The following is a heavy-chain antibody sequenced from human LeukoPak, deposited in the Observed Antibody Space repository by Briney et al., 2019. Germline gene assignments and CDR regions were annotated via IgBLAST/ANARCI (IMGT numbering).Heavy chain of an antibody. Sequence: SETLSLTCAVYGGSFSGYYWSWIRQPPGKGLEWIGEINHSGSTNYNPSLKSRVTISVDTSKNQFSLKLSSVTAADTAVYYCARHSSPSMVRGASFDYWGQGTLVTVSS. CDR1: GGSFSGYY. V-gene: IGHV4-34*01. CDR2: INHSGST. J-gene: IGHJ4*02. D-gene: IGHD3-10*01. CDR3: ARHSSPSMVRGASFDY.